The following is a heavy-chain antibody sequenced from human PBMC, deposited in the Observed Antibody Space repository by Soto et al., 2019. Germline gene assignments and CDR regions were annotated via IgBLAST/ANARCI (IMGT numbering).Heavy chain of an antibody. J-gene: IGHJ4*02. CDR3: AKIGFGEWLRYFDY. CDR1: GFTFSSYA. D-gene: IGHD3-3*01. V-gene: IGHV3-23*01. CDR2: ISGSGGST. Sequence: EVQLLESGGGLVQPGGSLRLSCAASGFTFSSYAMSWVRQAPGKGLGWVSAISGSGGSTYYADSVKGRFTVSSDNTKNTQYLQMNSLRAEDTAVYYGAKIGFGEWLRYFDYWGQGTLVTVSS.